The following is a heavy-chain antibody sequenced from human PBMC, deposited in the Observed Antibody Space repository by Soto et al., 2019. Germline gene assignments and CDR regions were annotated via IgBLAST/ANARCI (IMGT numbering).Heavy chain of an antibody. Sequence: VSLTCTVSGGSISSGGYYWSWIRQHPGKGLEWIGYIYYSGSTYYNPSLKSRVTISVDTSKNQFSLKLSSVTAADTAVYYCARGVAPMVYAIRGAWFDPWGQGTLVTVSS. D-gene: IGHD2-8*01. CDR1: GGSISSGGYY. J-gene: IGHJ5*02. CDR2: IYYSGST. CDR3: ARGVAPMVYAIRGAWFDP. V-gene: IGHV4-31*03.